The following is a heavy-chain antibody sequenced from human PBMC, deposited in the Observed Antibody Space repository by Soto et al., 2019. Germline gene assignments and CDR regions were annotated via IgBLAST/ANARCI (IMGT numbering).Heavy chain of an antibody. Sequence: ASVKVSWKATGYTFTNYYMHWVRQAPGQGLEWMGIINPSGGSTSYAQKFQGRVTMTRDTSTSTVYMELSSLRSEDTAVYYCAREGGSYPFYGMGVWGQGTTVTAP. D-gene: IGHD1-26*01. V-gene: IGHV1-46*01. CDR1: GYTFTNYY. CDR3: AREGGSYPFYGMGV. J-gene: IGHJ6*02. CDR2: INPSGGST.